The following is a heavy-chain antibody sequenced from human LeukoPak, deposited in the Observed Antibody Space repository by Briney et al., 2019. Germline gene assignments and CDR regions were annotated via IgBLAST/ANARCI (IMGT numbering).Heavy chain of an antibody. Sequence: SQTLSLTCAISGDSVSSNSAAWNWLRQSPSRGLEWLGRTYYRYKWYNDYAVSVKSRITINPDTSKNQFSLQLNSVTPEDTAVYYCARAGYNSRAYYYYGMDVWGQGTTVTVS. J-gene: IGHJ6*02. CDR2: TYYRYKWYN. CDR3: ARAGYNSRAYYYYGMDV. V-gene: IGHV6-1*01. CDR1: GDSVSSNSAA. D-gene: IGHD5-24*01.